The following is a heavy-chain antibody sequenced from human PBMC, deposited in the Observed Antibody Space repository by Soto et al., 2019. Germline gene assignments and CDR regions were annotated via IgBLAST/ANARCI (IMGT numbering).Heavy chain of an antibody. CDR3: ERGGGYYDSIGYCGGDYVDY. CDR2: INYSGST. CDR1: GCSFTSYY. Sequence: PAETLTITCTVSGCSFTSYYWGWIRQPPEKGLEWIGDINYSGSTNYIPSLKSRVTISVDTSKNQFSLKLSSVTAADTAWCYSERGGGYYDSIGYCGGDYVDYCGQGTPVTVSS. V-gene: IGHV4-59*01. J-gene: IGHJ4*02. D-gene: IGHD3-22*01.